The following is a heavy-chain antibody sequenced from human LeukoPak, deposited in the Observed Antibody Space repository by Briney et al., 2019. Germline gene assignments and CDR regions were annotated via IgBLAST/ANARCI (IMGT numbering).Heavy chain of an antibody. CDR2: IKQDGSEK. CDR3: ARECSYGYDAFDM. J-gene: IGHJ3*02. Sequence: GGSLRLSCAASGFTFSSHWVSWVRQAPGKGLGWVANIKQDGSEKDYVDSVKGRFTISRDNPKNSLYLQMNSLRAEDTAVYYCARECSYGYDAFDMWGQGTMVTVSS. V-gene: IGHV3-7*01. D-gene: IGHD5-18*01. CDR1: GFTFSSHW.